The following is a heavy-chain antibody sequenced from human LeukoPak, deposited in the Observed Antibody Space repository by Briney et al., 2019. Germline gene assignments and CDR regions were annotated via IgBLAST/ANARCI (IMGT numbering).Heavy chain of an antibody. Sequence: GGSLRLSCAASGFTFSSYWMHWVRQAPGKGLEWVAVISYDGSNKYYADSVRGRFTISRDNSKNTLYLQMNSLRAEDTAVYYCAKDRGYYGMDVWGQGTTVTVSS. D-gene: IGHD3-10*01. CDR3: AKDRGYYGMDV. CDR1: GFTFSSYW. J-gene: IGHJ6*02. CDR2: ISYDGSNK. V-gene: IGHV3-30*18.